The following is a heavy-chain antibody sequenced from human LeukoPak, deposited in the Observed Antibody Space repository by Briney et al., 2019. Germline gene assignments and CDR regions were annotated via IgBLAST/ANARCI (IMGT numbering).Heavy chain of an antibody. D-gene: IGHD3-10*01. CDR1: GGSITNTNW. V-gene: IGHV4-4*02. CDR3: ARHAIYYGSGSYLNWFDP. Sequence: SGTLSLTCAVSGGSITNTNWWSWVRQPPGKGLEWIGYIFYSGSTNYNPSLKSRVTISIDTSKNQFSLKLSSVTAADTAVYYCARHAIYYGSGSYLNWFDPWGQGTLVTVSS. J-gene: IGHJ5*02. CDR2: IFYSGST.